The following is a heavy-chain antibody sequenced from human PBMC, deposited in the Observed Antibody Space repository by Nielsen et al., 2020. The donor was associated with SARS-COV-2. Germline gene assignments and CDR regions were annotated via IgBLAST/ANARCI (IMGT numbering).Heavy chain of an antibody. CDR1: GYSFTSYW. CDR3: ARSGVVAANSGWFDP. Sequence: GESLKISCKGSGYSFTSYWISWVRQMPGKGLEWMGRIDPSDSYTNYSPSFQGHVTISADKSISTAYLQWSSLKASDTAMYYCARSGVVAANSGWFDPWGQGTLVTVSS. D-gene: IGHD2-15*01. V-gene: IGHV5-10-1*01. CDR2: IDPSDSYT. J-gene: IGHJ5*02.